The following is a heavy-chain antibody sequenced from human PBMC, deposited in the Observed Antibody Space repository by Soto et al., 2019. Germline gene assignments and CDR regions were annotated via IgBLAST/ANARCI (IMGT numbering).Heavy chain of an antibody. CDR2: IYYSGGT. Sequence: QVQLQESGPGLVKPSETLSLTCTVSGGSISSYYWSWIRQPPGKGLEWIGYIYYSGGTNYNPSLKSRVTVSVDSSKNHFSLKLSSVTAADTAVYYCARRYGGNLDYWGQGTLVTVSS. V-gene: IGHV4-59*08. J-gene: IGHJ4*02. CDR1: GGSISSYY. CDR3: ARRYGGNLDY. D-gene: IGHD1-26*01.